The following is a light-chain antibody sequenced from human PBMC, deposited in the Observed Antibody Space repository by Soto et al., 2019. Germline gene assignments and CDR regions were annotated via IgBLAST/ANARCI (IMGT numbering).Light chain of an antibody. CDR3: QQYGSPPLT. CDR1: QSVSSTY. J-gene: IGKJ4*01. CDR2: GAS. Sequence: EIVLTQSPGTLSLSPGERATLSCRASQSVSSTYLGWYQQKPGQAPRLLIYGASIRATGIPDRFSGSGSGTDFNLTITRLEPEDLAVYFCQQYGSPPLTFGGGTKVDIK. V-gene: IGKV3-20*01.